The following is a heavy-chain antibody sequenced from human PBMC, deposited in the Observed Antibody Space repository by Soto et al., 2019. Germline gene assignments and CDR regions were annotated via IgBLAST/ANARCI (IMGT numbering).Heavy chain of an antibody. J-gene: IGHJ1*01. V-gene: IGHV3-53*01. Sequence: EVQLVESGGGLIQPGGSLRLSCAASGFTVSSNYMSWVRQAPGKGLEGVSVIYSGGSTYYADSVKGRFTISRDNTKNTLYLQMNSPRAEDTAVYYCARDRVESGYPEYCQHWGQGTLVTVSS. CDR2: IYSGGST. CDR1: GFTVSSNY. D-gene: IGHD3-22*01. CDR3: ARDRVESGYPEYCQH.